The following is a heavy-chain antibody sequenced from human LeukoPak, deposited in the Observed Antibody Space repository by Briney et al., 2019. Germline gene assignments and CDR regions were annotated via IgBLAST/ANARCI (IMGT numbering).Heavy chain of an antibody. CDR3: ARDLRYSSPHFDY. D-gene: IGHD6-13*01. CDR1: GFTFSSCE. Sequence: PGGSLRLSCAASGFTFSSCEMNWVRQAPGKGLEWVSYISSSGSTIYYADSVKGRFTISRDNAKNSLYLQMNSLRAEDTAVYYCARDLRYSSPHFDYWGQGTLVTVSS. CDR2: ISSSGSTI. J-gene: IGHJ4*02. V-gene: IGHV3-48*03.